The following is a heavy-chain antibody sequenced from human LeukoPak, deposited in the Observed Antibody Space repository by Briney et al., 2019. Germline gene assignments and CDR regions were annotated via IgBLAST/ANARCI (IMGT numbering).Heavy chain of an antibody. CDR3: AREANGPRGTDFDY. CDR2: ISSSGSTI. V-gene: IGHV3-11*04. Sequence: GGSLRLSCAVSGFTVSSHYMSWVRQAPGKGLEWVSYISSSGSTIYYADSVKGRFTISRDNAKNSLYLQMNSLRAEDTAVYYCAREANGPRGTDFDYWGQGTLVTVSS. CDR1: GFTVSSHY. D-gene: IGHD2-8*01. J-gene: IGHJ4*02.